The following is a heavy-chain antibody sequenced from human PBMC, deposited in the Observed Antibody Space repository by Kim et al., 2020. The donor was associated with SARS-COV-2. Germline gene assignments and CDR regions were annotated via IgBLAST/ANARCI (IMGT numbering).Heavy chain of an antibody. CDR2: INEDESAT. CDR3: AREGTETTEGN. J-gene: IGHJ4*02. Sequence: GGSLRLSCAASGFTLSNYWMSWVRQAPGKGLEWVANINEDESATNYVDSVKGRFTISRDTANNSLYLQMNSLRVDDTAVYYCAREGTETTEGNWGQGTLVTVSS. V-gene: IGHV3-7*03. CDR1: GFTLSNYW.